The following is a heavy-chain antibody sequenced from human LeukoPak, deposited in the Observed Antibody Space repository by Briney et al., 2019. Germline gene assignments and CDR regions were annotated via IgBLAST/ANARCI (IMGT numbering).Heavy chain of an antibody. V-gene: IGHV3-66*01. CDR1: GFIVSSNY. CDR3: ARASGGNGDYGFDY. D-gene: IGHD4-17*01. Sequence: GSLRLSCAASGFIVSSNYLSWVRQAPGKGLEWVSVIYSGARTSYADSVKGRFTISRDNSENTLYLQMNSLRAEDTAVYYCARASGGNGDYGFDYWGQGALVTVSS. J-gene: IGHJ4*02. CDR2: IYSGART.